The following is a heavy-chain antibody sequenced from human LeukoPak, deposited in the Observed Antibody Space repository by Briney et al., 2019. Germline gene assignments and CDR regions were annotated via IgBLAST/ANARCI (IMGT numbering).Heavy chain of an antibody. D-gene: IGHD2-15*01. V-gene: IGHV3-21*01. CDR2: ISSSSIYI. J-gene: IGHJ6*02. CDR1: GFTFRTYT. CDR3: ARDGGSAFSYAMDV. Sequence: GGSLRLSCAASGFTFRTYTVHWVRQAPGKGLEWVSSISSSSIYIYYADSLQGRFTISRDNAENSLYLQMNSLRAEDTAVYYCARDGGSAFSYAMDVWGQGTTVTVSS.